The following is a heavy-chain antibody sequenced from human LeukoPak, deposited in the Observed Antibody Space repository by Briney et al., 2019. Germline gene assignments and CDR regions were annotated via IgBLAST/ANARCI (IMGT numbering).Heavy chain of an antibody. J-gene: IGHJ6*02. Sequence: PGGSLRLSCAASGFTFSSYAMSWVRQAPGKGLEWVSAISGSGGSTYYADSVKGRFTISRDNSKNTLYLQMNSLRAEDTAVYYCAKDTIAAPGASFDYYGMDVWGQGTTVTVSS. CDR3: AKDTIAAPGASFDYYGMDV. CDR1: GFTFSSYA. CDR2: ISGSGGST. D-gene: IGHD6-13*01. V-gene: IGHV3-23*01.